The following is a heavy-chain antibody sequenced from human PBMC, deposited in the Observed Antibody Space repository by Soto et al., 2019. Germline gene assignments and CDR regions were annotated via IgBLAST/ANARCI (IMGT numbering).Heavy chain of an antibody. Sequence: PSETLSLTCTVSGGSISNYYWSWIRQLPGKGLEWIGYIYYSGSTNYNPSLKSRVTISVDTSKNQFSLKLSSVTAADTAVYYCARDQNGSPHFDYWGQGTLVTVSS. J-gene: IGHJ4*02. CDR2: IYYSGST. V-gene: IGHV4-59*01. D-gene: IGHD1-26*01. CDR3: ARDQNGSPHFDY. CDR1: GGSISNYY.